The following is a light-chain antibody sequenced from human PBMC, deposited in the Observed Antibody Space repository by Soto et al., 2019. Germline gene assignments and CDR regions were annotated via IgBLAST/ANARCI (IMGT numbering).Light chain of an antibody. V-gene: IGLV1-47*02. CDR2: SNN. Sequence: QSALTQPPSASGTPGQRLTISCSGSSSNIGSNYVYWYQQLPGTAPKLLIYSNNQRPSGVPDRFSGSKSGTSASLAISGLRSEDEADYYCAAWDDSLSGRVFGGGTKLTVL. CDR1: SSNIGSNY. CDR3: AAWDDSLSGRV. J-gene: IGLJ3*02.